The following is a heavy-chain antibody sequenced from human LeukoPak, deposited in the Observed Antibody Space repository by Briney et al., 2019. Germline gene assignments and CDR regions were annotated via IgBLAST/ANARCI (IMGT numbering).Heavy chain of an antibody. J-gene: IGHJ5*02. CDR2: MNPNSGNT. CDR3: ARVAPRYNWFDP. D-gene: IGHD6-6*01. V-gene: IGHV1-8*03. Sequence: ASVKVSCKASGYTLTNYDINWVRQATGQGLEWLGWMNPNSGNTGYAEKFQGRVTITMNTSINTAYMELSSLRSEDTALYYCARVAPRYNWFDPWGQGTLVTVSS. CDR1: GYTLTNYD.